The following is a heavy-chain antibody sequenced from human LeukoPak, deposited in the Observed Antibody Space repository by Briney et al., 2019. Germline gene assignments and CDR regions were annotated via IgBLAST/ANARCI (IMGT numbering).Heavy chain of an antibody. V-gene: IGHV4-4*08. CDR2: IYSNEAT. CDR1: GGSIKGYH. Sequence: PSETLSLTCTVSGGSIKGYHWSWIRQPPGKGLEWIGYIYSNEATEYKPSLKSRVTISADTYKNQFSLKLTSVTAADTAIYYCARRNDFDIWGQGTMVTVSS. CDR3: ARRNDFDI. J-gene: IGHJ3*02.